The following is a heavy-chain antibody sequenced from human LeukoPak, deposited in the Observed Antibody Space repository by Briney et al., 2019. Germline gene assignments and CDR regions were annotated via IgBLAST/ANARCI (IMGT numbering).Heavy chain of an antibody. Sequence: GASLQISCKGSGYSFTSYWIGWVRPMPGKGLEWMGIIYPGASDTRYSPSFQGQVTISADKSIGTAYLQWSSLKASDTAMYFCARGDPPSVFDYWGQGTLVTVSS. CDR3: ARGDPPSVFDY. J-gene: IGHJ4*02. CDR2: IYPGASDT. CDR1: GYSFTSYW. D-gene: IGHD3-16*01. V-gene: IGHV5-51*01.